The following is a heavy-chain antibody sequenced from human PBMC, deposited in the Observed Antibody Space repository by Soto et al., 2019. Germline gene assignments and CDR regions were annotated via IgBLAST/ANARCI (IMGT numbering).Heavy chain of an antibody. Sequence: ASVKVSCKASGYTFTGYYMHWVRQAPGQGLEWMGWINPNSGGTNYAQKFQGWVTMTRDTSISTAYMELSRLRSDDTAVYYCELAAYYYDSSGNDAFDIWGQGTMVTVSS. CDR2: INPNSGGT. CDR1: GYTFTGYY. D-gene: IGHD3-22*01. V-gene: IGHV1-2*04. CDR3: ELAAYYYDSSGNDAFDI. J-gene: IGHJ3*02.